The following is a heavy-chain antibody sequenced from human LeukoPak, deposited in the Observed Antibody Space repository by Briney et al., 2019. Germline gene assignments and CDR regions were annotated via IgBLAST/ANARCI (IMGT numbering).Heavy chain of an antibody. Sequence: GGSLRLSCAASGFTFSTYAMSWVRQAPGKGLEWVSSVSGSGGSTYYADSVKGRFTISRDNSKNTLYLQMNSLRAEDTAVYYCATSRQYCSSTSCSAFDDWGQGTLVTGSS. J-gene: IGHJ4*02. CDR1: GFTFSTYA. D-gene: IGHD2-2*01. CDR3: ATSRQYCSSTSCSAFDD. V-gene: IGHV3-23*01. CDR2: VSGSGGST.